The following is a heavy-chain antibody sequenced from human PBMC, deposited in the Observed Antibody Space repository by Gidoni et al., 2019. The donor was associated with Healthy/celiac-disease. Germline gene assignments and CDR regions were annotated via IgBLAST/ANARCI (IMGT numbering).Heavy chain of an antibody. CDR2: ISGSGGST. V-gene: IGHV3-23*01. J-gene: IGHJ4*02. D-gene: IGHD4-17*01. Sequence: EVQLLESGGGLVQPGGSLRLSCAASGFPFSSYAMSWVRQAPGKGLGWVSAISGSGGSTYYADSVKGRFTISRDNSKNTLYLQMNSLRAEDTAVYYCAKDTYGDYSYFDYWGQGTLVTVSS. CDR3: AKDTYGDYSYFDY. CDR1: GFPFSSYA.